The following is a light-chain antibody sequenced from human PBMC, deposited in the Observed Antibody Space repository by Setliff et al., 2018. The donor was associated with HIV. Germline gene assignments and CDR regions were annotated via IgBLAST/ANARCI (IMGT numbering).Light chain of an antibody. CDR3: SSYAITNTLP. J-gene: IGLJ1*01. V-gene: IGLV2-14*01. CDR2: EVR. Sequence: QSVLTQPASVSGSPGQSITISCTGTTSGVGGYNYVSRYQQHPGKAPKLIIYEVRNRPSGVSNRFSGSKSGNTASLTISGLQAEDEADYYCSSYAITNTLPFGTGTKVTV. CDR1: TSGVGGYNY.